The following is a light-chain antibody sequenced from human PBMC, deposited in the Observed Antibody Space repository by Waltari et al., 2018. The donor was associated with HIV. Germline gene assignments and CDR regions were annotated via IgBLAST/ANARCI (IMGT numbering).Light chain of an antibody. CDR1: EDINNF. CDR3: QQLNTYPPDT. J-gene: IGKJ2*01. CDR2: AAS. Sequence: DIQLTQSPSFLSASVGDRVTITCRASEDINNFLGWYQQKPGVAPKLLIYAASTLEDEVPSRFSGSGSGTDFTLTISSLQPEYFATYFCQQLNTYPPDTFGPGTKLEI. V-gene: IGKV1-9*01.